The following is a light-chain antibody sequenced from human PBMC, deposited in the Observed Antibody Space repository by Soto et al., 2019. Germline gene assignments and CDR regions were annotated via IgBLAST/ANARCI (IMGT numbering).Light chain of an antibody. V-gene: IGKV1-39*01. CDR2: GAS. J-gene: IGKJ1*01. CDR1: QTITTY. Sequence: DIQMTQSPSSLSASVGDRVTISCRASQTITTYLNWYQQKPGKAPQLLIYGASILQSGVPSRFTGGGSGTDFTLTISSLQPDDFATYHCQQTHSTPWTFGQGTKVEIK. CDR3: QQTHSTPWT.